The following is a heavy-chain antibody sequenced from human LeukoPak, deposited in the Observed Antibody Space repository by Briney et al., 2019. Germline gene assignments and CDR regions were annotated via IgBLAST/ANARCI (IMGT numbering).Heavy chain of an antibody. CDR1: GFTVSSNY. D-gene: IGHD6-19*01. CDR3: AKSIAVAGVAGGRTFDY. Sequence: GGSLRLSCAASGFTVSSNYMSWVRQAPGKGLDWVSVIYSGGSTYYADSVKGRFTISRDNSKNTLYLQMNSLRGEDTAVYYCAKSIAVAGVAGGRTFDYWGQGTLVTVSS. V-gene: IGHV3-66*02. CDR2: IYSGGST. J-gene: IGHJ4*02.